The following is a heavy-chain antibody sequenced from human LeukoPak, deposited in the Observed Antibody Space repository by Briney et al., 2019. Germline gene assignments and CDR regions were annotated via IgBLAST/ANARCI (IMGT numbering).Heavy chain of an antibody. CDR1: GYTFTSYG. CDR3: ARSGYSYGYYYYGMDV. Sequence: ASVKVSCKASGYTFTSYGISWVRQAPGQGLEWMGWISAYNGNTNYAQKFQGRVTMTTDTSTSTAYMELSSLRSEDTAVYYCARSGYSYGYYYYGMDVWGQGTTVTVSS. D-gene: IGHD5-18*01. CDR2: ISAYNGNT. J-gene: IGHJ6*02. V-gene: IGHV1-18*04.